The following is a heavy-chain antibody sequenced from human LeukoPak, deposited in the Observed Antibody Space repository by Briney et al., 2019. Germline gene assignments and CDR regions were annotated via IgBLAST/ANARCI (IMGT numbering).Heavy chain of an antibody. CDR2: VYSSGST. CDR3: ARGRGGGEPFDY. D-gene: IGHD3-16*01. V-gene: IGHV4-59*01. Sequence: SETLSLTCTGGSISSYYWSWIRQPPGKGLEWIEYVYSSGSTNYNPSLRSRVTISVDTSKNKFSLKLTSVTAADTAVYYCARGRGGGEPFDYWGQGTLVTVSS. J-gene: IGHJ4*02. CDR1: GSISSYY.